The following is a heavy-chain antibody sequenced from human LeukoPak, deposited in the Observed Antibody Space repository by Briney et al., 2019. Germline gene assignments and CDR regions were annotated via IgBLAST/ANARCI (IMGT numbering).Heavy chain of an antibody. V-gene: IGHV1-2*02. CDR3: ARLKGGWNGVEDY. Sequence: GASVKVSRKASGYTFSDYFIHWVRQAPGQGLEWMGWINPNSGDTNYAQKFQGRVTMTRDTSISTAYMELSSLRSDDTAVYYCARLKGGWNGVEDYWGQGALVTVSS. D-gene: IGHD1-1*01. J-gene: IGHJ4*02. CDR2: INPNSGDT. CDR1: GYTFSDYF.